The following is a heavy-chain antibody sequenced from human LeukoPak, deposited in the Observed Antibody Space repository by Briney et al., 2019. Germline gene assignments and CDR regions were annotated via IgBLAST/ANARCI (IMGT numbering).Heavy chain of an antibody. J-gene: IGHJ4*02. CDR1: GYTFTSYG. CDR3: ARDPYSRSPYKGFDY. CDR2: ISAYNGNT. V-gene: IGHV1-18*01. D-gene: IGHD6-13*01. Sequence: GASVKVSCKASGYTFTSYGISWVRQAPGQGLEWMGWISAYNGNTNYAQKLQGRVTMTTDTSTSTAYMELSSLRSEDTAVYYCARDPYSRSPYKGFDYWGQGTLVTVSS.